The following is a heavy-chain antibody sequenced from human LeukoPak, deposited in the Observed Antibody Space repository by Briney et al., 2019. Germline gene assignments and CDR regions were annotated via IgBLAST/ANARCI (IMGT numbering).Heavy chain of an antibody. J-gene: IGHJ3*02. CDR2: INPSGGST. CDR3: AIDCSSTSCYHRDDAFDI. V-gene: IGHV1-46*01. D-gene: IGHD2-2*01. Sequence: ASVTVSCKASGYTFTSYYMHWVRQAPGQGLEWMGIINPSGGSTSYAQKFQGRVTMTSDMSTSTVYMELSSLRSEDTAVYYCAIDCSSTSCYHRDDAFDIWGQGTMVTVSS. CDR1: GYTFTSYY.